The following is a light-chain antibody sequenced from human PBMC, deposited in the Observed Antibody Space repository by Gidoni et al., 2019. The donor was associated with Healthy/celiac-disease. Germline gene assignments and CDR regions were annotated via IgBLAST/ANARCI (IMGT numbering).Light chain of an antibody. CDR2: AAS. Sequence: DIQMTQSPSSLSASVGDRVTITCRASQSISSYLNWYQQKPGKAPKLLIDAASSLQSGVPSRFSGSGSGTDFTLNISSRQPEDFATYYWQQSYSTPLTFGGGTKVEIK. CDR1: QSISSY. CDR3: QQSYSTPLT. J-gene: IGKJ4*01. V-gene: IGKV1-39*01.